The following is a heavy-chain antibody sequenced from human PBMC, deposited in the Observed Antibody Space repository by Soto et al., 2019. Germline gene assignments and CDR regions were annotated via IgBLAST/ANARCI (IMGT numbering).Heavy chain of an antibody. D-gene: IGHD2-21*02. Sequence: QVQLVESGGGVVQPGRSLRLSCAASGFTFSSYGMHWVRQAPGKGLEWVAVIWYDGSNKYYADSVKGRFTISRDNSKNTLYLQMSSLRAEDTAVYYCARARVTPENDYYGMGVWGQGTTGTVSS. V-gene: IGHV3-33*01. CDR3: ARARVTPENDYYGMGV. CDR2: IWYDGSNK. CDR1: GFTFSSYG. J-gene: IGHJ6*02.